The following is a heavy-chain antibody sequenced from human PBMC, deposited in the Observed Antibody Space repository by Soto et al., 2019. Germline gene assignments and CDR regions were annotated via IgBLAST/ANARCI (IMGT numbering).Heavy chain of an antibody. Sequence: DVRLVESGGGLVQPGGSLRLSCAASGFTFNNFWMHWVRQLPGKGLVWVSRINNDGSDATYADSVKGRFTISRDNAKNTVYLKMNSLRAEDTAVYYCVRSTDGYFDWGQGTLVPVSS. J-gene: IGHJ1*01. CDR1: GFTFNNFW. CDR3: VRSTDGYFD. V-gene: IGHV3-74*01. D-gene: IGHD2-8*01. CDR2: INNDGSDA.